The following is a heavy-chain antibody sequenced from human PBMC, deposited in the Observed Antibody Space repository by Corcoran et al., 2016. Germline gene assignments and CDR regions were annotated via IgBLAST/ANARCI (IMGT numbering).Heavy chain of an antibody. Sequence: QLQLQESGPGLVKPSETLSLTCTVSGGSISSSSYYWGWIRQPPGKGLEWIGSIYYSGSTYYNPSLKSRVTISVDTSKNQFSLKLSSVTAADTAVYYCARDLTPGIAVAGIDYWGQGTLVTVSS. V-gene: IGHV4-39*07. CDR3: ARDLTPGIAVAGIDY. D-gene: IGHD6-19*01. CDR1: GGSISSSSYY. CDR2: IYYSGST. J-gene: IGHJ4*02.